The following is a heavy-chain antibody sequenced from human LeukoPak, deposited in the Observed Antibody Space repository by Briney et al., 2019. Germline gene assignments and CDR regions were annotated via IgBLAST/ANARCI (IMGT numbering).Heavy chain of an antibody. D-gene: IGHD5-18*01. CDR3: ARELQLGLSDEAFDY. J-gene: IGHJ4*02. CDR1: GFTFSNYW. CDR2: IKSDGSST. V-gene: IGHV3-74*01. Sequence: GGSLRLSCAASGFTFSNYWMHWVRQVPGKGLVWVSRIKSDGSSTSYADSVKGRFTISRDNAKNTLYLQMNSLRAEDTAVYYCARELQLGLSDEAFDYWGQGTLVTVSS.